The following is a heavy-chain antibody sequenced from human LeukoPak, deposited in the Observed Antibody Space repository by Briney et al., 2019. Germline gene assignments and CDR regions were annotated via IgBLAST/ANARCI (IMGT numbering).Heavy chain of an antibody. CDR3: ARDYCSGDSCYLFDY. D-gene: IGHD2-15*01. CDR2: IYHSGST. Sequence: SETLSLTCTVSGGSISSSSYYWGWIRQPPGKGLEWIGSIYHSGSTYYNPSLKSRVTISVDTSKNQFSLKLSSVTAADTAVYYCARDYCSGDSCYLFDYWGQGTLVTVSS. CDR1: GGSISSSSYY. J-gene: IGHJ4*02. V-gene: IGHV4-39*07.